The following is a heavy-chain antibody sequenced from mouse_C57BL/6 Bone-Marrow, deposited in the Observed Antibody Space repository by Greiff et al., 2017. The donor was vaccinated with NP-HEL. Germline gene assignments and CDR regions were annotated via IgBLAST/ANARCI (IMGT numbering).Heavy chain of an antibody. V-gene: IGHV5-6*01. CDR2: ISSGGSYT. D-gene: IGHD4-1*01. J-gene: IGHJ2*01. Sequence: EVQGVESGGDLVKPGGSLKLSCAASGFTFSSYGMSWVRQTPDKRLEWVATISSGGSYTYYPDSVKGRFTISRDNAKNTLYLQMSSLKSEDTAMYYCARRDWEDFDYWGQGTTLTVSS. CDR1: GFTFSSYG. CDR3: ARRDWEDFDY.